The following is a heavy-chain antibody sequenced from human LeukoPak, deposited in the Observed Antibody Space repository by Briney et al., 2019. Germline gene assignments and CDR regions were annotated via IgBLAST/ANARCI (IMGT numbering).Heavy chain of an antibody. CDR2: IWYDGSNK. CDR3: AAWGRDPLDY. CDR1: GFTFSSYG. J-gene: IGHJ4*02. Sequence: GRSLRLSCAASGFTFSSYGMHWVRQALGKGLEWVAVIWYDGSNKYYADSVKGRFTISRDNSKNTLYLQMNSLRAEDTAVYYCAAWGRDPLDYWGQGTLVTVSS. V-gene: IGHV3-33*01. D-gene: IGHD3-16*01.